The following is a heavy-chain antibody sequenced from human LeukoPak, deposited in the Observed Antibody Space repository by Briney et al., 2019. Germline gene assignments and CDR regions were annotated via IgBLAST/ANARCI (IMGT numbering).Heavy chain of an antibody. CDR3: ARDGFLIRVLDYGDYHDAFDI. CDR1: GGSISSSSYY. J-gene: IGHJ3*02. CDR2: IYYSGST. D-gene: IGHD4-17*01. V-gene: IGHV4-39*07. Sequence: SETLSLTCTVSGGSISSSSYYWGWIRQPPGKGLEWIGSIYYSGSTYYNPSLKSRVTISVDTSKNQFSLKLSSVTAADTAVYYCARDGFLIRVLDYGDYHDAFDIWGQGTMVTVSS.